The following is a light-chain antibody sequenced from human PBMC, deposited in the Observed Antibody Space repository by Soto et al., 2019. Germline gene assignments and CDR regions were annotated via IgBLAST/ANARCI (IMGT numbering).Light chain of an antibody. V-gene: IGKV1-39*01. CDR3: QQSYSTPRA. J-gene: IGKJ1*01. Sequence: DIQMTQSPSSLSASVGDRVTITCRASQSISSYLTLYQQKPGKAPKLLSYAASSLQRGVPSRFSGSGSGTDFTLTISSLQPEDFGTDYCQQSYSTPRAFGQGTKVDIK. CDR1: QSISSY. CDR2: AAS.